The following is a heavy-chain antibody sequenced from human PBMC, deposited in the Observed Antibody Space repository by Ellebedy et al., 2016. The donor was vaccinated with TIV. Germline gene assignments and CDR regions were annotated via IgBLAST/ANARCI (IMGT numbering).Heavy chain of an antibody. J-gene: IGHJ4*02. CDR1: GYIFSSYW. CDR3: ARRNY. V-gene: IGHV5-10-1*01. Sequence: PGGSLRLSCKGSGYIFSSYWISWVRQMPGKGLEWMGKIDPSDSYTNYSPSFQDHVTISVDKSSSTAYLQWSSLRPSDTAIYYCARRNYWGQGTLVTVSS. CDR2: IDPSDSYT.